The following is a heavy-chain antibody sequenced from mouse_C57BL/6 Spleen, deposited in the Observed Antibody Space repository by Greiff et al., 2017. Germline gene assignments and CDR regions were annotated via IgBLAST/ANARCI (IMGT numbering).Heavy chain of an antibody. J-gene: IGHJ4*01. V-gene: IGHV1-55*01. CDR2: IYPGSGST. CDR3: AVGGYDYDGGYAMDY. CDR1: GYTFTSYW. Sequence: QVQLQQPGAELVKPGASVKMSCKASGYTFTSYWITWVKQRPGQGLEWIGDIYPGSGSTNYNEKFKSKATLAVDTSSSTAYMQLSSLTSEDSAVYYCAVGGYDYDGGYAMDYWGQGTSVTVSS. D-gene: IGHD2-4*01.